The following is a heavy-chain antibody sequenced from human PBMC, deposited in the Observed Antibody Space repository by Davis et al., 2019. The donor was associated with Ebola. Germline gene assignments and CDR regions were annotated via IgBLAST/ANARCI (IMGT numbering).Heavy chain of an antibody. V-gene: IGHV3-21*04. Sequence: GGSLRLSCAASGFTFSSYSMNWVRQAPGKGLEWVSSISSSSSYIYYADSVKGRCTISRDNSKNTLYLQMNSLRAEDTAVYYCAKDSGNYFSFAAFDIWGQGTMVTVSS. D-gene: IGHD1-26*01. J-gene: IGHJ3*02. CDR1: GFTFSSYS. CDR3: AKDSGNYFSFAAFDI. CDR2: ISSSSSYI.